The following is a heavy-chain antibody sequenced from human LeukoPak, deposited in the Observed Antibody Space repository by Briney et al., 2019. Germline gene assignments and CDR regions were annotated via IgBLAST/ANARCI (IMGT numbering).Heavy chain of an antibody. V-gene: IGHV3-48*01. J-gene: IGHJ4*02. CDR2: ISSSGSTI. D-gene: IGHD5-18*01. Sequence: GGSLRLSCAASGFTFSSYSMNWVRQAPGKGLEWVSYISSSGSTIYYADSVKGRFTISRDNAKNSLYLQMNSLRAEDTAVYYCARDYGYAFDYWGQGTLVTVSS. CDR1: GFTFSSYS. CDR3: ARDYGYAFDY.